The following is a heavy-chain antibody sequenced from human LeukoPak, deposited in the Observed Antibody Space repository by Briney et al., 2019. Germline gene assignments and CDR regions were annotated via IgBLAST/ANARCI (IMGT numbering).Heavy chain of an antibody. CDR3: ARDPDQLLQYSSYFDY. J-gene: IGHJ4*02. V-gene: IGHV3-7*03. CDR1: GFTFSSDW. Sequence: GRSLRLSCAASGFTFSSDWMSWVRQAPGKGREWVANIKQDGSEKYYVDSVKGRFTISRDYAKNSLYLQMNILRAEDTAVYYCARDPDQLLQYSSYFDYWGQGTLVTVSS. D-gene: IGHD2-2*01. CDR2: IKQDGSEK.